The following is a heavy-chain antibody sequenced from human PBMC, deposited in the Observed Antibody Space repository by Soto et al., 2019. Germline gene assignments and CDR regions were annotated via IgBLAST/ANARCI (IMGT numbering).Heavy chain of an antibody. CDR1: GFTFDDYT. D-gene: IGHD2-15*01. V-gene: IGHV3-43*01. CDR2: ISWDGGST. Sequence: LRLSFAASGFTFDDYTMHWVRQAPGKGLEWVSLISWDGGSTYYADSVKGRFTISRDNSKNSLYLQMNSLRTEDTALYYCAKQTGSGRHYYYGMDVWGQGTTVTVSS. J-gene: IGHJ6*02. CDR3: AKQTGSGRHYYYGMDV.